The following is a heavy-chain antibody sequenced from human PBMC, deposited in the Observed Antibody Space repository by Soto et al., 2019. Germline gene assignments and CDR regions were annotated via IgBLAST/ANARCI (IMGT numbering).Heavy chain of an antibody. CDR1: GGTFSTYA. Sequence: QVQLVQSGAEVKKPESSVKVSCKAPGGTFSTYAISWVRQAPGQGLEWMGGVIPMFGTANYAQRFQDRVTITADESTNTVYTALSSLRSEDTAGYFCASGIQLWLRRINNGYSGWGQGTLVTVSS. V-gene: IGHV1-69*12. CDR2: VIPMFGTA. CDR3: ASGIQLWLRRINNGYSG. J-gene: IGHJ4*02. D-gene: IGHD5-18*01.